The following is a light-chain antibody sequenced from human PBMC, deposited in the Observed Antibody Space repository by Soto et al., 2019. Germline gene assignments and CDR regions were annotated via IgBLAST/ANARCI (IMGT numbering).Light chain of an antibody. Sequence: EIVLTQSPGTLSLSPGERATLSCRASRSISSTYLAWYQQKPGQAPRLLIYGASSRATGIPARFSGSGSGTDFTLTISRLEPEDFAVYYCQQYGGSPPYTFDQGTKLEIK. CDR1: RSISSTY. CDR3: QQYGGSPPYT. J-gene: IGKJ2*01. V-gene: IGKV3-20*01. CDR2: GAS.